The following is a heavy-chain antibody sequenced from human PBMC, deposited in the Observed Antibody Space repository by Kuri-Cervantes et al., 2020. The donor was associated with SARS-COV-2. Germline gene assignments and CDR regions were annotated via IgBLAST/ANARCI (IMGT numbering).Heavy chain of an antibody. Sequence: FSTDGMHWVRQAPGKGLEWVAVISHDGTNKYYADSVKGRFTISRDNSKNTLYLQMNSLRPEDTAVYYCAKSFYPYNSLSGDYFDYWGQGTLVTVSS. J-gene: IGHJ4*02. CDR1: FSTDG. D-gene: IGHD5-24*01. CDR3: AKSFYPYNSLSGDYFDY. CDR2: ISHDGTNK. V-gene: IGHV3-30*18.